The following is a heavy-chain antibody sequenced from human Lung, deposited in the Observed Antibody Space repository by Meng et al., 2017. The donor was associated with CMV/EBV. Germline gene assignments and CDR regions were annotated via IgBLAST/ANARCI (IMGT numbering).Heavy chain of an antibody. Sequence: HLQRSSPVQVQPSETLSLTCSVSGGSISSSSYYWGWIRQSPGKGLEWIGSIYFSGNTYYNPSLKSRVTMSVGTAQNKFSLTLRSVTAADTAVYYCVTETGYNYDNWGQGALVTVSS. CDR2: IYFSGNT. V-gene: IGHV4-39*07. CDR3: VTETGYNYDN. J-gene: IGHJ4*02. CDR1: GGSISSSSYY. D-gene: IGHD5-24*01.